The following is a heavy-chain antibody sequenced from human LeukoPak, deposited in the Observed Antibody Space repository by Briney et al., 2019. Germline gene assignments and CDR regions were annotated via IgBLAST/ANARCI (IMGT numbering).Heavy chain of an antibody. J-gene: IGHJ4*02. D-gene: IGHD6-19*01. V-gene: IGHV4-4*07. CDR1: GDPIISYY. Sequence: SETLSLTCTVSGDPIISYYWSWIRQPAGKGLEWIGRIYTSGTTNYNPSLKSRVTMSVDTSKNQFSMKLSSVTAADTAVYYCARAHSNSWYDFDYWGQGTLVTVSS. CDR2: IYTSGTT. CDR3: ARAHSNSWYDFDY.